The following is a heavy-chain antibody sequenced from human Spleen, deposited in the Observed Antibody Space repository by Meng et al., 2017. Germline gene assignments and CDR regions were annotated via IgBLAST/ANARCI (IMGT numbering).Heavy chain of an antibody. CDR3: ARGPTTMAHDLDY. CDR2: INHSGST. D-gene: IGHD4-11*01. V-gene: IGHV4-34*01. CDR1: GGSFSDYY. Sequence: QGQRQQGGAGLLKPSETLSLTCVVSGGSFSDYYWSWIRQPPGKGLEWIGEINHSGSTNYNPSLESRATISVDTSQNNLSLKLSSVTAADSAVYYCARGPTTMAHDLDYWGQGTLVTVSS. J-gene: IGHJ4*02.